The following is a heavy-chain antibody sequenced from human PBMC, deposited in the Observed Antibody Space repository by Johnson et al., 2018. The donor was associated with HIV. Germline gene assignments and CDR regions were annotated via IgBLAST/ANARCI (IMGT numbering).Heavy chain of an antibody. CDR3: ASLRDAFDI. CDR1: GFTFSSYG. V-gene: IGHV3-30*02. Sequence: QVQLVESGGGVVQPGRSLRLSCAASGFTFSSYGMHWVRQAPGKGLEWVAFIRYDGSNKYYADSVKGRFTISRDNSKNTVYLQMNSLRPYDTAVYYCASLRDAFDIWGQGTMVTVSS. CDR2: IRYDGSNK. J-gene: IGHJ3*02.